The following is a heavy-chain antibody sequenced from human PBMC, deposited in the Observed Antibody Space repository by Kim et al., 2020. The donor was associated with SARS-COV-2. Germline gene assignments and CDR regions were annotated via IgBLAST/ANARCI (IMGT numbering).Heavy chain of an antibody. Sequence: GGSLRLSCSASGFTFSSYAMHWVRQAPGKGLEYVSAITNNGGSRYYVQSVKGRFTISRDNPKNTLYLQMTSLRAEDTAVYYCIKGGGSADYYAMDVWGQGTTVTVSS. D-gene: IGHD5-12*01. CDR1: GFTFSSYA. V-gene: IGHV3-64D*09. J-gene: IGHJ6*02. CDR3: IKGGGSADYYAMDV. CDR2: ITNNGGSR.